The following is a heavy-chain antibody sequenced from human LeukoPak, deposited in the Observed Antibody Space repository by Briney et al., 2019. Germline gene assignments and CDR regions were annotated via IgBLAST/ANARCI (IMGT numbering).Heavy chain of an antibody. CDR1: GFTFRNYE. V-gene: IGHV3-48*03. J-gene: IGHJ4*02. Sequence: GGSLRLSCEASGFTFRNYEMNWVRQAPGKGLEWVAYINSIAFTIHYAESVKGRFTISRDNSKNTVYLQLDSLRVEDTAVYYCGKTTVGYSSGRYPGWPVDYWGQGALVTVSS. D-gene: IGHD2-15*01. CDR2: INSIAFTI. CDR3: GKTTVGYSSGRYPGWPVDY.